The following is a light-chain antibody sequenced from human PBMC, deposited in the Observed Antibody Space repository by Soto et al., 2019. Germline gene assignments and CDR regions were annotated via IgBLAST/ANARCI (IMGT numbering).Light chain of an antibody. Sequence: ETVLTQSPGTLSLSPGERATLSCRASQIVSSNFLAWYQQKPGQAPRLLIYGASSRATGIPDRFSGSGSGTDFTLTVSRLEPEDFSVYYCQQYGNSPHTFGQGTRLEIK. CDR2: GAS. CDR1: QIVSSNF. J-gene: IGKJ5*01. CDR3: QQYGNSPHT. V-gene: IGKV3-20*01.